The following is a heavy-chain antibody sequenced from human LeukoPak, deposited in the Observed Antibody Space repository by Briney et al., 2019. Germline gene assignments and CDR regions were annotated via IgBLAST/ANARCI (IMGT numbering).Heavy chain of an antibody. CDR1: GGSISSYY. CDR2: ISDIGSI. J-gene: IGHJ4*02. D-gene: IGHD2/OR15-2a*01. V-gene: IGHV4-59*08. Sequence: TSETLSLTCTVSGGSISSYYWSWIRQPPGKGLEWIAYISDIGSINYNPSLKSRVTISLETSKNQFSLKLISVTAADTAVYYCAGHHPRNTVDFWGQGTLVTVSS. CDR3: AGHHPRNTVDF.